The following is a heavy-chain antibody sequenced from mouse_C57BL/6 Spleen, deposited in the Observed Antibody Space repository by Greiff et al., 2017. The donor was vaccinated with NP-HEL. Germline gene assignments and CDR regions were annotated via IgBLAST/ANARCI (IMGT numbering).Heavy chain of an antibody. CDR1: GYTFTDYY. Sequence: VQLQQSGPELVKPGASVKIPCKASGYTFTDYYMDWVKQSHGKSLEWIGDINPNNGGTIYNQKFKGKATLTVDKSSSTAYMELRSLTSEDTAVYYCARSARFYSSRAGYYFDYWGQGTTLTVSS. CDR2: INPNNGGT. V-gene: IGHV1-18*01. J-gene: IGHJ2*01. D-gene: IGHD1-1*01. CDR3: ARSARFYSSRAGYYFDY.